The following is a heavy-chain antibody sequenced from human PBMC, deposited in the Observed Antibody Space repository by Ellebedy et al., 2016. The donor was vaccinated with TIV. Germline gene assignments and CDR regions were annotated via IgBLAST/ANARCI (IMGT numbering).Heavy chain of an antibody. CDR3: AKRRAGGSKPFDS. V-gene: IGHV3-23*01. D-gene: IGHD2-8*02. CDR1: GFTFSNSA. J-gene: IGHJ4*01. CDR2: ISDSGTST. Sequence: PGGSLRLSCAASGFTFSNSAMAWVRQAPRKGLEWVSGISDSGTSTYYADSVKGRFTVSRDNSRNTLSLEMNSLRVEDTAVYYCAKRRAGGSKPFDSWGQGTLVTVSS.